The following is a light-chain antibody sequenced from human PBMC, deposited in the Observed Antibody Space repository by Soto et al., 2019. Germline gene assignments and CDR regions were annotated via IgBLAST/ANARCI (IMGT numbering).Light chain of an antibody. Sequence: EIVLTQSPATLSLSPGERATLSCRASQSVGKYLAWYQQKPGQAPRLLIYDASNRATGTPARFSGSGSGTDFTPSISSLEPEDFAVYYCQARSSWPPTFTFGPGTKVDIK. J-gene: IGKJ3*01. CDR3: QARSSWPPTFT. V-gene: IGKV3-11*01. CDR1: QSVGKY. CDR2: DAS.